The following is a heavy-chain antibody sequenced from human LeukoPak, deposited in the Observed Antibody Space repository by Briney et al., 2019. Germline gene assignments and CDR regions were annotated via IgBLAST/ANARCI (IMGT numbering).Heavy chain of an antibody. V-gene: IGHV3-53*01. D-gene: IGHD3-10*01. CDR2: IFTAGGT. CDR3: ARHYGRAMVRGLITRHDAFDI. Sequence: GGSLRLSCTASEFTVGSNYMSWVRQAPGKGLEWVSLIFTAGGTKYADSVQGRLTISRDDSKNTVYLQMKRLRDEDTAVYYCARHYGRAMVRGLITRHDAFDIWGHGTVVTVSS. J-gene: IGHJ3*02. CDR1: EFTVGSNY.